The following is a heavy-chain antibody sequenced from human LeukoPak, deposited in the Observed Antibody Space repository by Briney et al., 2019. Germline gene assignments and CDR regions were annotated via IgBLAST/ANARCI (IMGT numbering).Heavy chain of an antibody. J-gene: IGHJ4*02. V-gene: IGHV4-39*01. D-gene: IGHD4-23*01. Sequence: LETLSLTCTVSGGSISSRTYYWAWIRQPPGQGLEWIGNIYYSGSTYYNPSLKNRLTMSVDTSKNQFSLELSSVTAADTAVYYCVRVDNGGNYFDYWGQGTLVTVSS. CDR1: GGSISSRTYY. CDR2: IYYSGST. CDR3: VRVDNGGNYFDY.